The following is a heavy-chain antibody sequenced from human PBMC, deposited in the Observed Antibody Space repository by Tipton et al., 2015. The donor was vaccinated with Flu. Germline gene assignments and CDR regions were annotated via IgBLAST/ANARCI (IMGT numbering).Heavy chain of an antibody. V-gene: IGHV4-59*01. CDR3: ARDRHSGSYYENDAFDI. CDR1: GGSISSYY. J-gene: IGHJ3*02. D-gene: IGHD1-26*01. Sequence: TLSLTCTVSGGSISSYYWSWIRQPPGKGLEWIAYFYYSGSTNYNPSLKSRVTISVDTSKNQFSLKLSSVTAADTAMYYCARDRHSGSYYENDAFDIWGQGTMVTVSS. CDR2: FYYSGST.